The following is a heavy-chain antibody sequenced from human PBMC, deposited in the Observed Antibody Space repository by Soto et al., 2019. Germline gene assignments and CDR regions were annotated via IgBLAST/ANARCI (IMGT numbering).Heavy chain of an antibody. CDR1: GFTFSSHY. CDR2: INRDGSEK. Sequence: EVQLVESGGGLVQPGGSLRLSCAASGFTFSSHYMAWVRRAPGKGLEWVANINRDGSEKNYVDSMKGRFTISRDNAKNSVYLQMNSLRGEDTAVYYCARDGGVRRIDYWGQGTLVTVSS. V-gene: IGHV3-7*01. CDR3: ARDGGVRRIDY. D-gene: IGHD2-8*02. J-gene: IGHJ4*02.